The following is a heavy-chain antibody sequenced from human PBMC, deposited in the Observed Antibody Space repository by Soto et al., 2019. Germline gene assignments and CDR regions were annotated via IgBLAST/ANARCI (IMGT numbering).Heavy chain of an antibody. D-gene: IGHD2-2*01. V-gene: IGHV4-61*01. CDR3: VRTPGYCISTSCYAPPMSYGMDV. CDR2: IYYSGST. J-gene: IGHJ6*02. CDR1: GGSVSSGSYY. Sequence: PSETLSLTCTVSGGSVSSGSYYWSWIRQPPGKGLEWIGYIYYSGSTNYNPSLKSRVTISVDTSKNQFSLKLSSVTAADTAVYYCVRTPGYCISTSCYAPPMSYGMDVWGQGTTVTVS.